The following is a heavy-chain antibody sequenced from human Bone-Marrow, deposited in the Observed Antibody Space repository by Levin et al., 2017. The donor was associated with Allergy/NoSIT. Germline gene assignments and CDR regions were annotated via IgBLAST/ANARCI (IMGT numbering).Heavy chain of an antibody. CDR1: GFTFGSYA. J-gene: IGHJ3*02. V-gene: IGHV3-23*01. Sequence: PGGSLRLSCAASGFTFGSYAVSWVRQAPGKGLEWVSGISGSGGSTYYADSVKGRFTISRDNSKNTLYLQMCSLRADDTAVYYCAKGTDPLGAFDIWGQGTMVTVSS. CDR3: AKGTDPLGAFDI. CDR2: ISGSGGST. D-gene: IGHD7-27*01.